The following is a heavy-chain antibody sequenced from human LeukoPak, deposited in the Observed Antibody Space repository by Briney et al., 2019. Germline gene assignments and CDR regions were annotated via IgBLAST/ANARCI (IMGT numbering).Heavy chain of an antibody. CDR3: ARASRRFGPHY. Sequence: KAGGSLRLSCAASGFTFSIYAMSWVRQAPGKGLEWVSSISSSSSYIYYADSVKGRFTISRDNAKNSLYLQMNSLRAEDTAVYYCARASRRFGPHYWGQGTLVTVSS. CDR2: ISSSSSYI. V-gene: IGHV3-21*01. J-gene: IGHJ4*02. CDR1: GFTFSIYA. D-gene: IGHD3-10*01.